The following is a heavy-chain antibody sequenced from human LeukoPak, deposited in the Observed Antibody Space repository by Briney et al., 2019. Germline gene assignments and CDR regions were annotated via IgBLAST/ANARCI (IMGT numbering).Heavy chain of an antibody. CDR3: ARGTYGSGNYYYFDY. CDR2: IFYSGST. J-gene: IGHJ4*02. Sequence: SPTLSLTCTVSGGSISSGDYYWSWIRQPPGEGLAWIGYIFYSGSTYYNPSLKSRVTMSVDTSKNQFSLRLSSVTAADTAVFFCARGTYGSGNYYYFDYWGQGTLVTVSS. D-gene: IGHD3-10*01. V-gene: IGHV4-30-4*01. CDR1: GGSISSGDYY.